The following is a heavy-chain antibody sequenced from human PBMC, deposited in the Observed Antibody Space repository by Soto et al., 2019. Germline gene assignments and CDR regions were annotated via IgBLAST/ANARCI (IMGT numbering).Heavy chain of an antibody. CDR3: ARGLAGYSSRVSYAFEI. V-gene: IGHV4-34*01. D-gene: IGHD6-13*01. J-gene: IGHJ3*02. Sequence: QVQLQQWGAGLLKPSETLSLTCAVYGGSFSGYYWSWIRQPPGKGLEWIGEINHSGSTNYNPSLKSRVTISVDASKNQFPLKLSSLTAADTAVYYCARGLAGYSSRVSYAFEIWGQGTMVTVSS. CDR2: INHSGST. CDR1: GGSFSGYY.